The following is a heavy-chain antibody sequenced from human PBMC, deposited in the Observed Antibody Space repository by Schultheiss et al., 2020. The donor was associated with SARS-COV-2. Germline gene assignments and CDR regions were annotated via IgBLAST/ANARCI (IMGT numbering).Heavy chain of an antibody. J-gene: IGHJ3*02. Sequence: SETLSLTCTVSGGSISPYYWSWIRQPPGKGLEWIGYVYYSGSTNYNPSLKSRVTISVDTSKNQFSLKLNSVTAADTAVYYCARGFGAGPFDIWGQGTTVTVSS. CDR3: ARGFGAGPFDI. D-gene: IGHD3-10*01. V-gene: IGHV4-59*12. CDR1: GGSISPYY. CDR2: VYYSGST.